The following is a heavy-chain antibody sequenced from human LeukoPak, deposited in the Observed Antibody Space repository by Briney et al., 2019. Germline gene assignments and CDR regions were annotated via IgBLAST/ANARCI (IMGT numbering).Heavy chain of an antibody. Sequence: GGSLRLSCAASGFTFRRYGIHWVRQAPGKGLEWVGVISYDGSTKYYADSVKGRFTISRDNSKNTLYLQMNSLRAEDTAVYYCAARDYYGPDYWGQGTLVTVSS. CDR1: GFTFRRYG. J-gene: IGHJ4*02. CDR2: ISYDGSTK. D-gene: IGHD3-10*01. CDR3: AARDYYGPDY. V-gene: IGHV3-30*03.